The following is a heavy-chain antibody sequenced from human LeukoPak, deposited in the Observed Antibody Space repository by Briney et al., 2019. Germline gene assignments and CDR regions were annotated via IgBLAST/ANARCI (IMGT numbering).Heavy chain of an antibody. Sequence: GGSLRLSCAASGFTFSSYAMHWVRQAPGKGPVWVAVISYDGRNKYYAESVKGRFTISRDNSKNTLYLQMNSLRAEDTAVYYCAKQWLGYYFDYWGQGTLVTVSS. V-gene: IGHV3-30*04. CDR2: ISYDGRNK. J-gene: IGHJ4*02. CDR3: AKQWLGYYFDY. CDR1: GFTFSSYA. D-gene: IGHD6-19*01.